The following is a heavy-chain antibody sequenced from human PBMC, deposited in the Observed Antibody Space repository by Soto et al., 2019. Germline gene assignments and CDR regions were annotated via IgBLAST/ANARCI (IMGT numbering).Heavy chain of an antibody. CDR2: IIPILGIA. J-gene: IGHJ3*02. V-gene: IGHV1-69*08. D-gene: IGHD1-1*01. CDR3: ARDRRVHNWNFDAFDI. CDR1: GGTFSSYT. Sequence: QVQLVQSGAEVKKPGSSVKVSCKASGGTFSSYTISWVRQAPGQGLEWMGRIIPILGIANYAQKFQGRVTITADKTTSTAYMELSSLRSEDKAVYYCARDRRVHNWNFDAFDIWGQGTMVTVSS.